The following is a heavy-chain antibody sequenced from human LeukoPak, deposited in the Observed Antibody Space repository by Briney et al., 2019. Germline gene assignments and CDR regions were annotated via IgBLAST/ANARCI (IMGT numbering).Heavy chain of an antibody. CDR1: GYTFTSYA. CDR2: INTNTGNP. J-gene: IGHJ6*03. CDR3: ARDPGIYYDFWSGYSPNYYYYMDV. V-gene: IGHV7-4-1*02. Sequence: GASVKVSCKASGYTFTSYAMNWVRQAPGQGLEWMGWINTNTGNPTYAQGFTGRFVFSLDTSVSTAYLQISSLKAVDTAVYYCARDPGIYYDFWSGYSPNYYYYMDVWGKGTTVTVSS. D-gene: IGHD3-3*01.